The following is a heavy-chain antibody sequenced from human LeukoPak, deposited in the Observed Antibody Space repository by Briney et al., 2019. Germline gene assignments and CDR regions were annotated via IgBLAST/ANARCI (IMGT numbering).Heavy chain of an antibody. Sequence: PGGSLRLSCAASGFTFSSYSMNWVRQTPGKGLEWVSSISSSSSYIYYADSVKGRFTISRDNAKNSLYLQMNSLRAEDTAVYYCARDRGGKREYDAFDIWGQGTMVTVSS. CDR1: GFTFSSYS. CDR2: ISSSSSYI. V-gene: IGHV3-21*01. CDR3: ARDRGGKREYDAFDI. D-gene: IGHD4-23*01. J-gene: IGHJ3*02.